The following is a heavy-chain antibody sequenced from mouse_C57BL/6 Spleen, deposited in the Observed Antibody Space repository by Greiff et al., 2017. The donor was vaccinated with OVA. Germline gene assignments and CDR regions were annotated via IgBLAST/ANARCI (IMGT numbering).Heavy chain of an antibody. CDR2: ISSGGDYI. V-gene: IGHV5-9-1*02. Sequence: EVKLVESGAGLVKPGGSLKLSCAASGFTFSSYAMSWVRQTPEKRLEWVAYISSGGDYIYYADTVKGRFTISRDNARNTLYLQMSSLKSEDTAMYYCTRPPYGSSYDYAMDYWGQGTSVTVSS. CDR1: GFTFSSYA. CDR3: TRPPYGSSYDYAMDY. D-gene: IGHD1-1*01. J-gene: IGHJ4*01.